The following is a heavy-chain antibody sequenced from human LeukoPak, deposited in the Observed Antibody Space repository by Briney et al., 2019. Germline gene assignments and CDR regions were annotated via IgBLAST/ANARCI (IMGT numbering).Heavy chain of an antibody. V-gene: IGHV3-7*01. Sequence: GSLRLSCEASGFSMSAYWMSWVRQAPGKGLEWVGNIKRDGSERNYVDSVKGRFTISRDNAKKSLYLQMNSLRAEDTAVYYCARDWGAYYHFFDYWGQGTLVTASS. J-gene: IGHJ4*02. CDR3: ARDWGAYYHFFDY. D-gene: IGHD3-22*01. CDR2: IKRDGSER. CDR1: GFSMSAYW.